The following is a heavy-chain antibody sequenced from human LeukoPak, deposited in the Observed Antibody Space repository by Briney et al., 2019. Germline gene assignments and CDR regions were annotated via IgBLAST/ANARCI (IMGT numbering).Heavy chain of an antibody. Sequence: ASVKVSCKASGYTFTSYYMHWVRQAPGQGLESMGLINPTGGSTGYAQKFQGRVTITADESTTTAYMELSSLRSEDTAVYYCARVTHTELSTWFDPWGQGTLVTVSS. CDR1: GYTFTSYY. D-gene: IGHD5-18*01. J-gene: IGHJ5*02. CDR2: INPTGGST. V-gene: IGHV1-46*01. CDR3: ARVTHTELSTWFDP.